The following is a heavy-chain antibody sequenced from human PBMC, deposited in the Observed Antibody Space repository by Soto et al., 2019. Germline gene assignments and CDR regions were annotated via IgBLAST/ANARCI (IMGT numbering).Heavy chain of an antibody. J-gene: IGHJ3*02. CDR3: AKDWDYYDSSGYFAGRDAFDI. Sequence: SLRLSCAASGFTFSSYAMSWVRQAPGKGLEWVSAISGSGVSTYYADSVKGRFTISRDNSKNTLYLQMNSLRAEDTAVYYCAKDWDYYDSSGYFAGRDAFDIWGQGTMVTVS. D-gene: IGHD3-22*01. CDR2: ISGSGVST. CDR1: GFTFSSYA. V-gene: IGHV3-23*01.